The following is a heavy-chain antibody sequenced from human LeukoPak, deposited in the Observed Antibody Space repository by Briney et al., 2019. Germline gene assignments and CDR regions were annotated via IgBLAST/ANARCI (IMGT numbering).Heavy chain of an antibody. CDR2: IRSKAYGGTT. CDR1: GFTFGDYA. D-gene: IGHD2-2*01. V-gene: IGHV3-49*04. J-gene: IGHJ6*03. CDR3: TRVSVVVPAAYYYYYYYYMDV. Sequence: SLRLSCTASGFTFGDYAMSWVRQAPGKGLEWVGLIRSKAYGGTTEYAASVKGRFTISRDDSKTIAYLQMNSLKTEDTAVYYCTRVSVVVPAAYYYYYYYYMDVWGKGTTVTVSS.